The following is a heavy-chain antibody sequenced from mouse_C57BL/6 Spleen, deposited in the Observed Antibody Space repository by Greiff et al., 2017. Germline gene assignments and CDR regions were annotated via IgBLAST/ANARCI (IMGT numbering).Heavy chain of an antibody. CDR1: GYTFTDYY. V-gene: IGHV1-26*01. CDR2: INPNNGGT. D-gene: IGHD2-2*01. Sequence: EVQLQQSGPELVKPGASVKISCKASGYTFTDYYMNWVKQSHGKSLEWIGDINPNNGGTSYNQKFKGKATLTVDKSSSTAYMELRSLTSEDSAVYYCASTMVTTREFAYWGQGTLVTVSA. J-gene: IGHJ3*01. CDR3: ASTMVTTREFAY.